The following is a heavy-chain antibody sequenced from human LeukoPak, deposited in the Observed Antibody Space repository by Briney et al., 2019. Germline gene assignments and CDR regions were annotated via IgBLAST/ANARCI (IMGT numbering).Heavy chain of an antibody. D-gene: IGHD6-19*01. CDR1: GVSTANGIYY. CDR2: VHNVGSA. CDR3: ARHAEYNSGWHFYLDH. J-gene: IGHJ4*02. Sequence: SETLSLTCIVSGVSTANGIYYWAWIRQPPGKGLEWIGSVHNVGSAYYNLSLRSRVTTSIDTSKNQFSLRLNSVTAADTAVYYCARHAEYNSGWHFYLDHWGQGILVTVSS. V-gene: IGHV4-39*01.